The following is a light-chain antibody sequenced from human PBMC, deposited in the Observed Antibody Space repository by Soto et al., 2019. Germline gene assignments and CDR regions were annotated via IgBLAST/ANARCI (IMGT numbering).Light chain of an antibody. CDR2: DVS. CDR3: CSYAGSYTFV. V-gene: IGLV2-11*01. Sequence: QSALTQPRSVSGSPGQSVTISCTGTSSDVGGYNYVSWYQQHPGKAPKLMIYDVSKRPSGVPDRFSGSKSGNTASLTISGLHAEDEADYYCCSYAGSYTFVFGGGTQLTVL. CDR1: SSDVGGYNY. J-gene: IGLJ7*01.